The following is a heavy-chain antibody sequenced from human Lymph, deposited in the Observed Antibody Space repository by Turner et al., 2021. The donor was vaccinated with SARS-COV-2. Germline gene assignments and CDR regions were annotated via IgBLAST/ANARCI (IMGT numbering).Heavy chain of an antibody. CDR1: GYTFTSYD. J-gene: IGHJ5*02. CDR2: MNPNSGNT. CDR3: ARGAQLTVWFDP. Sequence: QVQLVQSGAEVQTPEATVTVTCKASGYTFTSYDINWVRQATGQGLGWMGWMNPNSGNTGYAQKFQGRVTMTRNTSIITAYMELSSLRSEDTAVYYCARGAQLTVWFDPLGQGTLVTVSS. V-gene: IGHV1-8*01. D-gene: IGHD3-9*01.